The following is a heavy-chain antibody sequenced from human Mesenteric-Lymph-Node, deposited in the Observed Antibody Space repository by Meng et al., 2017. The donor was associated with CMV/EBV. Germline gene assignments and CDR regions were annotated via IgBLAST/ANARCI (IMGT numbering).Heavy chain of an antibody. V-gene: IGHV4-61*01. D-gene: IGHD3-10*01. CDR1: GDSVSGGSSY. J-gene: IGHJ4*02. CDR2: IYYSGNT. Sequence: TGAGDSVSGGSSYWSWVRQPPGKGLEWIGHIYYSGNTDNNPSLTSRVTILVDTSKNQFSLNLNSVTAADTAVYYCARVKGRTGYFDSWGQGTLVTVSS. CDR3: ARVKGRTGYFDS.